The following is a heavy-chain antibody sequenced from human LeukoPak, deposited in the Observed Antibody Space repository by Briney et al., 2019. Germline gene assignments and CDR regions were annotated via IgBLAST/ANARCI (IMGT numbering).Heavy chain of an antibody. V-gene: IGHV4-59*01. CDR1: GGSISSYY. CDR3: ARDRREQWLGFDP. D-gene: IGHD6-19*01. Sequence: PSETLSLTCTVSGGSISSYYWSWIRQPPGKGLEWIGYIYYNGSTNYNPSLKSRVTISVDTSKNQFSLKLSSVTAADTAVYYCARDRREQWLGFDPWGQGTLVTVSS. CDR2: IYYNGST. J-gene: IGHJ5*02.